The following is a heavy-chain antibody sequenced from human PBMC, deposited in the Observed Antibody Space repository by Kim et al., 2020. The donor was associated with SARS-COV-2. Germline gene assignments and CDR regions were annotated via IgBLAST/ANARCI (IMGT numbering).Heavy chain of an antibody. D-gene: IGHD3-22*01. V-gene: IGHV1-2*04. CDR3: ARVGYYDSSGYPDY. CDR1: GYTFTGYY. CDR2: INPNSGGT. J-gene: IGHJ4*02. Sequence: ASVKVSCKASGYTFTGYYMHWVRQAPGQGLEWMGWINPNSGGTNYAQKFQGWVTMTRDTSISTAYMELSRLRSDDTAVYYCARVGYYDSSGYPDYWGQGTLVTVSS.